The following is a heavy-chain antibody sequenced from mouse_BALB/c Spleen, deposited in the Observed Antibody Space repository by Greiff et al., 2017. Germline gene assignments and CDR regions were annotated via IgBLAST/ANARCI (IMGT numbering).Heavy chain of an antibody. V-gene: IGHV1-4*01. D-gene: IGHD1-1*01. J-gene: IGHJ4*01. Sequence: VQVVESGAELARPGASVKMSCKASGYTFTSYTMHWVKQRPGQGLEWIGYINPSSGYTNYNQKFKDKATLTADKSSSTAYMQLSSLTSEDSAVYYCARSNYGSSYAMDYWGQGTSVTVSS. CDR2: INPSSGYT. CDR1: GYTFTSYT. CDR3: ARSNYGSSYAMDY.